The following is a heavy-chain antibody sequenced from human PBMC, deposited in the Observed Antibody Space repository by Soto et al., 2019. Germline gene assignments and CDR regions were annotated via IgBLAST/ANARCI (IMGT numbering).Heavy chain of an antibody. CDR2: IYYSGST. V-gene: IGHV4-31*03. Sequence: SDTLSLTCXVSGGSISSGGYYWILIRQHPGKCLEWIGYIYYSGSTYYNPSLKSRVTISVDTSKNQFSLKLSSVTAADTAVYYCARDRCSSTSCYSPYYMDVWGKGTTVTVSS. D-gene: IGHD2-2*01. J-gene: IGHJ6*03. CDR1: GGSISSGGYY. CDR3: ARDRCSSTSCYSPYYMDV.